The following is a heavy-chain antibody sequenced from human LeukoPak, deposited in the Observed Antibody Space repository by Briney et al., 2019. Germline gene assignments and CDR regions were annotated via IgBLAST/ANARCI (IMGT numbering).Heavy chain of an antibody. J-gene: IGHJ4*02. CDR2: ISGSGGST. CDR1: GFTFSSYA. D-gene: IGHD5-18*01. Sequence: GGSLRLSCAASGFTFSSYAMSWVRQAPGKGLEWVSAISGSGGSTYYADSVKGRFTISRDNSKNTLYLQMNSLRAEGTAVYYCAKGHVDTAFFGYFDYWGQGTLVTVSS. V-gene: IGHV3-23*01. CDR3: AKGHVDTAFFGYFDY.